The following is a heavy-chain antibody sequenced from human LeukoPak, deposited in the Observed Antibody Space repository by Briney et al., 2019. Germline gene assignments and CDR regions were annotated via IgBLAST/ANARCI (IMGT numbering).Heavy chain of an antibody. CDR2: INHSGST. D-gene: IGHD3-3*01. J-gene: IGHJ4*02. Sequence: SETLSLTCAVYGGSFSGYYWSWIRQPPGKGLEWIGEINHSGSTNYNPSLKSRVTISVDTSKNQFSLKLSSVTAADTAVYYCARANTFFGGVFPPFDHGGQGTLVPVSS. CDR3: ARANTFFGGVFPPFDH. V-gene: IGHV4-34*01. CDR1: GGSFSGYY.